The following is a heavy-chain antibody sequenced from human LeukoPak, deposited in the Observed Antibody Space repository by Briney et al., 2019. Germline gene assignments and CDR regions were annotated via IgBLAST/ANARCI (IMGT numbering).Heavy chain of an antibody. J-gene: IGHJ4*02. CDR2: IYTSGST. V-gene: IGHV4-61*02. CDR1: GGSISSGSYY. CDR3: ARDSRAAASDYYFDY. Sequence: SETLSLTCTVSGGSISSGSYYWSWIRQPAGKGLEWVGRIYTSGSTNYNPSLKSRVTLSVDTSKNQISLKLNSVTAADTAVYYCARDSRAAASDYYFDYWGQGTLVTVSS. D-gene: IGHD6-25*01.